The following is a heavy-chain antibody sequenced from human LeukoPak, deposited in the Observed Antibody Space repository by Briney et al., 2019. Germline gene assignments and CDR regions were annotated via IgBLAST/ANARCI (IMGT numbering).Heavy chain of an antibody. CDR1: GFTFSNYA. Sequence: GGSLRLSCAASGFTFSNYAMSCCLQPPPKGLQWVSTSSGNGDYTYYADSLEGRFTISRDTSKNTLHLQMSTLRAEDTAVYSCAKYPVGSTFGQNPYYYFFKYWGQGTLVTVSS. V-gene: IGHV3-23*01. D-gene: IGHD2/OR15-2a*01. CDR2: SSGNGDYT. J-gene: IGHJ4*02. CDR3: AKYPVGSTFGQNPYYYFFKY.